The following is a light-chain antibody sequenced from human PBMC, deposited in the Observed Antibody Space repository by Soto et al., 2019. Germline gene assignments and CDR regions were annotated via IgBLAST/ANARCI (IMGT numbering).Light chain of an antibody. CDR1: QGIGTY. J-gene: IGKJ5*01. Sequence: IQLTQSPSSPSDPLGDRVTISCRASQGIGTYLAWYQQKPWKAPKLLIYAAFTLHSGFPARFSGSRSGTDFTLTISSLQPEDFATYYCQQVNSYPQTFGQGTRLEIK. CDR2: AAF. CDR3: QQVNSYPQT. V-gene: IGKV1-9*01.